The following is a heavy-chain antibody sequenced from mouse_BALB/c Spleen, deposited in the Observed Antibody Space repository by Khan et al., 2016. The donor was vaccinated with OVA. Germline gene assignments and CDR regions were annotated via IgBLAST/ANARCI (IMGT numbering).Heavy chain of an antibody. CDR1: GYTFTNYG. D-gene: IGHD2-3*01. CDR3: ARSRWLLPAMDY. J-gene: IGHJ4*01. Sequence: QVQLQLSGPELKKPGETVKISCKASGYTFTNYGMNWMKQTPGKVLKWMGWTNTNTGELTYVEDFKGRFAFSLETSASTAYLQINNLKNEDTATYFCARSRWLLPAMDYWGQGTSVTVSS. CDR2: TNTNTGEL. V-gene: IGHV9-3*02.